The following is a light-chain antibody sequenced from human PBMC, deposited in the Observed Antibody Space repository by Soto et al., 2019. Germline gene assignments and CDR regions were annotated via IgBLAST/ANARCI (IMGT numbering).Light chain of an antibody. J-gene: IGKJ4*01. CDR3: QQRSNWLT. CDR1: QSVSSN. Sequence: EIVMTQSPATLSVSPGERATLSCRASQSVSSNLAWYQQKPGQAPRLLIYGASSWATGIPARFSGSGSGTDFTLTISSLEPEDFAVYYCQQRSNWLTFGGGTKVDNK. V-gene: IGKV3-11*01. CDR2: GAS.